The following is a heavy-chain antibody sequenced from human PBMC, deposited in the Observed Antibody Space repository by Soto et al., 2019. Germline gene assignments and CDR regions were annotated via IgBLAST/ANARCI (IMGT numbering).Heavy chain of an antibody. CDR3: ARDLYSSSWYSSPYFDY. CDR1: GYTFTSYA. Sequence: SAKVSCKSSGYTFTSYAMHWVRQAPGQRLEWMGWINAGNGNTKYSQKFQGRVTITRDTSASTAYMELSSLRSEDTAVYYCARDLYSSSWYSSPYFDYWGQGTLVTV. J-gene: IGHJ4*02. V-gene: IGHV1-3*01. D-gene: IGHD6-13*01. CDR2: INAGNGNT.